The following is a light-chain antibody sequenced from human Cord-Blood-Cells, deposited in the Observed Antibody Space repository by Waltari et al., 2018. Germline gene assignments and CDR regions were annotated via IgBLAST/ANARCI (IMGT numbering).Light chain of an antibody. CDR1: SSHVGGYNY. J-gene: IGLJ3*02. V-gene: IGLV2-14*01. CDR3: SSYTSSSTWV. CDR2: DVS. Sequence: QSALTQPASVSGSPGQSITISCTGTSSHVGGYNYASWYQQHPGKAPKLMIYDVSKRPSGVSNRFSGSKSGNTASLTISGLQAEDEADYYCSSYTSSSTWVFGGGTKLTVL.